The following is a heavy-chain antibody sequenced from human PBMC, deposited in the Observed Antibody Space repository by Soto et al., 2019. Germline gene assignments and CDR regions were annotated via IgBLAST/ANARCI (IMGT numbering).Heavy chain of an antibody. CDR2: IYSGGST. J-gene: IGHJ4*02. V-gene: IGHV3-66*01. CDR3: ARDRPEYYYDSSGYYPF. Sequence: GGSLRLSCAASGFTVSSNYMSWVRQAPGKGLEWVSVIYSGGSTYYADSVKGRFTISRDNSKNTLYLQMNSLRAEDTAVYYCARDRPEYYYDSSGYYPFWGQGTLLTVSS. D-gene: IGHD3-22*01. CDR1: GFTVSSNY.